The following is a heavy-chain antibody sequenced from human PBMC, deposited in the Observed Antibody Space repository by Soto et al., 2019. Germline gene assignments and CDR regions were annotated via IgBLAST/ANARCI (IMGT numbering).Heavy chain of an antibody. V-gene: IGHV3-23*01. CDR1: GFTFSSYA. J-gene: IGHJ4*02. CDR2: ISGSGGST. Sequence: EVQLLESGGGLVQPGGSLRLSCAASGFTFSSYAMSWVRQAPGKGLEWVSAISGSGGSTYYADSVKGQFTISRDNSKNTLYLQMNSLRAEDTAVYYCAKDPFRGYYFDYWGQGTLVTVSS. CDR3: AKDPFRGYYFDY.